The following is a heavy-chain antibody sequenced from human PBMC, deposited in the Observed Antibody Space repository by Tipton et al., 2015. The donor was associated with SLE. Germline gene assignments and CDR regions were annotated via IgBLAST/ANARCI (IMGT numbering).Heavy chain of an antibody. J-gene: IGHJ5*02. D-gene: IGHD3-3*01. V-gene: IGHV4-39*01. Sequence: TLSLTCTVSGGSIGGSSYYWGWIRQSPGKGLEWIGSIYYSGTSHYKASLERRVTISVDTSKNQFSLKLTSVTAADTGVYYCAKVTVFGVAIFGYNWFDPWGQGTLVTVAS. CDR1: GGSIGGSSYY. CDR2: IYYSGTS. CDR3: AKVTVFGVAIFGYNWFDP.